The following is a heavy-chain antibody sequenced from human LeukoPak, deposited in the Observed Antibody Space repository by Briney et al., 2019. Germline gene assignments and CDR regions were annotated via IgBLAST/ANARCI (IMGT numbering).Heavy chain of an antibody. CDR3: ARGGLPTDCSGASCYSIFDY. CDR1: GGSISSGGYY. CDR2: IFYTGST. D-gene: IGHD2-15*01. V-gene: IGHV4-31*03. Sequence: SQTLSVTCTVSGGSISSGGYYWNWIRQHPGKGLEWIGYIFYTGSTYYNPSLKSRLTISVDTSKNQFSLKLTSVTAADTAVYYCARGGLPTDCSGASCYSIFDYWGRGNLVTVSS. J-gene: IGHJ4*02.